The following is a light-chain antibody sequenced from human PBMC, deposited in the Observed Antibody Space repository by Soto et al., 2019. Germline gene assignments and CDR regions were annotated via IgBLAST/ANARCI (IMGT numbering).Light chain of an antibody. CDR3: QQYGSSATT. J-gene: IGKJ1*01. CDR2: GAS. CDR1: QSVSSSY. V-gene: IGKV3-20*01. Sequence: EIVLTQFPGTLSLSPGERATLSCRASQSVSSSYLAWYQQKPGQAPRLLIYGASSRATGIPDRFSGSGSGTDFTLTISRLEPEDFAVYYCQQYGSSATTFGQGTKVEIQ.